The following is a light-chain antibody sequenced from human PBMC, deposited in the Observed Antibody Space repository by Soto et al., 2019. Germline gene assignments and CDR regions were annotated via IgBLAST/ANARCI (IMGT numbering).Light chain of an antibody. V-gene: IGKV1-6*01. J-gene: IGKJ1*01. Sequence: ALQMTQSPSSLSASVGDRVTITCRASQGIRNDLGWYQQKPGKAPKLLLYAASSLQSGVPSRFSGSGSGTDFTLTITSLQPEDFATYYCLQDYSYPRTFGQGTTVEV. CDR2: AAS. CDR1: QGIRND. CDR3: LQDYSYPRT.